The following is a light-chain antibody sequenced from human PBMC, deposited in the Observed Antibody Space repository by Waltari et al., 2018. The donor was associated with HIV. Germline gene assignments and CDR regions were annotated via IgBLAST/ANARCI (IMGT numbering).Light chain of an antibody. CDR2: GAS. V-gene: IGKV3-20*01. CDR1: QTLNNNY. Sequence: EIVLTQSPGTLSLSPGARATLSCRATQTLNNNYLAWYQQKPGQAPRLLCYGASTRAAGVPDRFSGSGSGTDFTLTISRLEPEDFAVYYCQQYSYSPITFGLGTRLEI. J-gene: IGKJ5*01. CDR3: QQYSYSPIT.